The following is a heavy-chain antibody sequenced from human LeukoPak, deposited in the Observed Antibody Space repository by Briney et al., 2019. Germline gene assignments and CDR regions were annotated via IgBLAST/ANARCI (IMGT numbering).Heavy chain of an antibody. CDR2: IIPILGIA. CDR3: ARDPTLYGSGSTKFDP. V-gene: IGHV1-69*10. Sequence: SVKVSCKASGGTFISYTISWVRQAPGQGVEWMGGIIPILGIANYAQKFQGRVTITADKSTSTAYMELSSLRSEDTAVYYCARDPTLYGSGSTKFDPWGQGTLVTVSS. CDR1: GGTFISYT. D-gene: IGHD3-10*01. J-gene: IGHJ5*02.